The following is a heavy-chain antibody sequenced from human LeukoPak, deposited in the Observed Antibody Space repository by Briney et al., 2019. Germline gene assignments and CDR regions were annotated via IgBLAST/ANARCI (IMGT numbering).Heavy chain of an antibody. Sequence: GASVKVSCKASGYTFTGYYTHWVRQAPGQGLEWMGWINPNSGGTNYAQKFQGRVTMTRDTSISTAYMELSRLRSDDTAVYYCARARGPDFWSGYAYDYWGQGTLVTVSS. CDR2: INPNSGGT. J-gene: IGHJ4*02. D-gene: IGHD3-3*01. CDR3: ARARGPDFWSGYAYDY. V-gene: IGHV1-2*02. CDR1: GYTFTGYY.